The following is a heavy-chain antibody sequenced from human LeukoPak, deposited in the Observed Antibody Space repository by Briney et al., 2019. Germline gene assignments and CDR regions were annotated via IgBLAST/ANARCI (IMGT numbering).Heavy chain of an antibody. CDR2: INPSGGST. D-gene: IGHD6-19*01. CDR1: GYTFTSYY. V-gene: IGHV1-46*01. Sequence: ASVKVSCKASGYTFTSYYMHWVRQAPGQGLEWMGIINPSGGSTSYAQKFQGRVTMTRDTSTSTVYMELSSLRSEDTAVYYCARDPRRSIAVAGTGGGNWFDPWGQGTLVTVSS. J-gene: IGHJ5*02. CDR3: ARDPRRSIAVAGTGGGNWFDP.